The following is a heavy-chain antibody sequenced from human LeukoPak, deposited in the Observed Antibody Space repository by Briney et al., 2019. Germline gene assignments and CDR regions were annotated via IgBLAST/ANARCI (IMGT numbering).Heavy chain of an antibody. CDR2: IYYSGST. Sequence: SETLSLTCTVSGGSISSYYWSWIRQPPGKGLEWIGYIYYSGSTNYNPSLKSRVTISVDTSKNQFSLKLSSVTAADTAVYYCARDDLRDILTGQGAFDIWGQGTMVTVSS. V-gene: IGHV4-59*01. CDR3: ARDDLRDILTGQGAFDI. CDR1: GGSISSYY. J-gene: IGHJ3*02. D-gene: IGHD3-9*01.